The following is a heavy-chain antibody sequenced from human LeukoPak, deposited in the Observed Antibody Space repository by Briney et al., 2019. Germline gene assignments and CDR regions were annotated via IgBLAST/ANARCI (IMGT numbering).Heavy chain of an antibody. D-gene: IGHD1-1*01. V-gene: IGHV1-18*01. CDR3: ARVQLERSGEPFDY. J-gene: IGHJ4*02. CDR2: ISSYNGNT. CDR1: GYTFTSYA. Sequence: GASVKVSCKASGYTFTSYAMHWVRQAPGQGLEWMGWISSYNGNTKYAEKLQGRVTMTTDTSTSTAYMELRSLRSDDTAVYYCARVQLERSGEPFDYWGQGTLVTVSS.